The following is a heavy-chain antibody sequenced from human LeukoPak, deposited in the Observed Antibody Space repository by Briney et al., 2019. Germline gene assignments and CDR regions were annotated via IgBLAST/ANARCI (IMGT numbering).Heavy chain of an antibody. Sequence: GGSLRLSCAASGFTFSDYYMSWVRQAPGKGLEWVSYISSSGSTIYYADSVKGRFTIARDNAKNSLYMKMNSLRAEDTAVYYCANANGGTGYYDSSGYPDYWGQGKLVTVSS. CDR3: ANANGGTGYYDSSGYPDY. CDR2: ISSSGSTI. V-gene: IGHV3-11*04. J-gene: IGHJ4*02. D-gene: IGHD3-22*01. CDR1: GFTFSDYY.